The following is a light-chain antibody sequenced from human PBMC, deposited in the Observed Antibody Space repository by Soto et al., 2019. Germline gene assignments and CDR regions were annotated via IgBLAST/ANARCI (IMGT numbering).Light chain of an antibody. Sequence: QSALTQPASVSGSPGQSITISCTGTSSDVGGYKYVSWYQHHPGQAPKLMIHAVNSRPSGVSTRFSGSKSGNTASLTISGLQPEDEADYYCSSYTSSSPWVFGGGTKLTVL. CDR3: SSYTSSSPWV. V-gene: IGLV2-14*01. J-gene: IGLJ3*02. CDR2: AVN. CDR1: SSDVGGYKY.